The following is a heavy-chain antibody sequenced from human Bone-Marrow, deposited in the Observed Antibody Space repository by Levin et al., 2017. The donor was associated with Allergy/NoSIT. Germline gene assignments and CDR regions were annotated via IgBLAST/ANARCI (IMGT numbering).Heavy chain of an antibody. CDR1: GFTFSSYA. V-gene: IGHV3-23*01. CDR2: ISGSGGST. D-gene: IGHD3-22*01. J-gene: IGHJ4*02. Sequence: PGGSLRLSCAASGFTFSSYAMSWVRQAPGKGLEWVSAISGSGGSTYYADSVKGRFTISRDNSKNTLYLQMNSLRAEDTAVYYCAKDNYKVWDYYDSSGYYRWGQGTLVTVSS. CDR3: AKDNYKVWDYYDSSGYYR.